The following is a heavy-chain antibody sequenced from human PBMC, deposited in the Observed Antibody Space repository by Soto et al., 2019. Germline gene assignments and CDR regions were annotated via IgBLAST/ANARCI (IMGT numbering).Heavy chain of an antibody. J-gene: IGHJ6*02. D-gene: IGHD5-12*01. CDR3: ARSGGGYDLTHYYYYGMDV. Sequence: GSLRLSCAASGFTFSSYAMHWVRQAPGKGLEYVSAISSHGGSTYYANSVMGRFTISRDNSRNTLYLQMGSLRAEDMAVYYCARSGGGYDLTHYYYYGMDVWGQGTTVTVSS. CDR1: GFTFSSYA. V-gene: IGHV3-64*01. CDR2: ISSHGGST.